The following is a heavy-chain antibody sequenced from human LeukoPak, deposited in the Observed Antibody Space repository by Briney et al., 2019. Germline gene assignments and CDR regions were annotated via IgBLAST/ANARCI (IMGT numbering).Heavy chain of an antibody. Sequence: PSETLSLTCTVSGGSISSYYWSWIRQPAGKGLEWIGRIYTSGSTNYNPSLKSRVTISVDTSKNQFSLKLSSVTAADTAVYYCARVPPLGYCSSTSCYDYWGQGTLVTVSS. D-gene: IGHD2-2*01. CDR2: IYTSGST. CDR1: GGSISSYY. V-gene: IGHV4-4*07. J-gene: IGHJ4*02. CDR3: ARVPPLGYCSSTSCYDY.